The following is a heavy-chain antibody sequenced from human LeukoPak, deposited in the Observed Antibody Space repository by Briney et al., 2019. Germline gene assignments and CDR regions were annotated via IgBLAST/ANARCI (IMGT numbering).Heavy chain of an antibody. CDR1: GGSISSYY. Sequence: SETLSLTCTVSGGSISSYYWSWIRQPPGKGLEWIGEINHSGSTNYNPSLKSRVTISVDTSKNQFSLKLSSVTAADTAVYYCARTRKAKGYQLPKGGFDYWGQGTLVTVSS. D-gene: IGHD2-2*01. V-gene: IGHV4-34*01. CDR2: INHSGST. J-gene: IGHJ4*02. CDR3: ARTRKAKGYQLPKGGFDY.